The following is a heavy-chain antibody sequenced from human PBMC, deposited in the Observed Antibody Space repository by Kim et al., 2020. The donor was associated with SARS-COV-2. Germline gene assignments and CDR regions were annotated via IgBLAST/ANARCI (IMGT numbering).Heavy chain of an antibody. V-gene: IGHV4-59*01. CDR2: IYYSGST. D-gene: IGHD6-13*01. CDR1: GGSISSYY. CDR3: ARYHSNAYYYYGMDV. J-gene: IGHJ6*02. Sequence: SETLSLTCTVSGGSISSYYWSWIRQPPGKGLEWIGYIYYSGSTNYNPSLKSRVTISVDTSKNQFSLKLSSVTAADTAVYYCARYHSNAYYYYGMDVWGQGTTVTVSS.